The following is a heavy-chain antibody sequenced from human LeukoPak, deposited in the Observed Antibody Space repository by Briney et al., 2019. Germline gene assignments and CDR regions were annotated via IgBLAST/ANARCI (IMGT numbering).Heavy chain of an antibody. D-gene: IGHD3-22*01. Sequence: SETLSLTCTVSGGSISSGSYYWSWIRQPAGKGLEWIGRIYTSRSTYYNPSLKSRVTISVDTSKNQFSLRLSSVTAADTAVYYCARGLVYSDSSLSIGSLDFWGQGTLVTVSS. J-gene: IGHJ4*02. V-gene: IGHV4-61*02. CDR2: IYTSRST. CDR1: GGSISSGSYY. CDR3: ARGLVYSDSSLSIGSLDF.